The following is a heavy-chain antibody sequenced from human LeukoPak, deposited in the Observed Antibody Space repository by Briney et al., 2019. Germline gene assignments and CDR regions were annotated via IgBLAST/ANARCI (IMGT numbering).Heavy chain of an antibody. CDR2: IRRKGNDYAT. CDR3: TRLGGSPPYFDY. V-gene: IGHV3-73*01. Sequence: GGSLRLSCAASGFTFSSYSLNWVRQAPGKGLEWVGRIRRKGNDYATAYAASVKGRFTISRDDSKNTAYLQMDSLKTEDTAVYFCTRLGGSPPYFDYWGQGTLVTVSS. D-gene: IGHD3-16*01. CDR1: GFTFSSYS. J-gene: IGHJ4*02.